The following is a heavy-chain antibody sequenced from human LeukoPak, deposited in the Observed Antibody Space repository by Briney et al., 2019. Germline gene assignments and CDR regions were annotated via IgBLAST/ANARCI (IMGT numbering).Heavy chain of an antibody. CDR2: INHSGTT. D-gene: IGHD2-8*01. V-gene: IGHV4-34*01. CDR1: GGSFSGYH. J-gene: IGHJ6*02. CDR3: ARGHVGSYAYYYYYGMDA. Sequence: PSETLSLTCAVYGGSFSGYHWSWIRQPPKKGLEWIGEINHSGTTNYNPSLKSRVTISVDTSKNQFSLKVRSVTAADTAVYYCARGHVGSYAYYYYYGMDAWGQGTTVTVSS.